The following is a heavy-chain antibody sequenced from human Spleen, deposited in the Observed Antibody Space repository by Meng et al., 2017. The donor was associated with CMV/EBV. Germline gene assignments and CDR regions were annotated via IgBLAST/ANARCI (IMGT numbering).Heavy chain of an antibody. CDR2: IRAYSGNT. Sequence: VPVKVSCKASGYTLPTYGIVWVRQAAGQGLESMGWIRAYSGNTHYAQKIQGRVIMTTDKPTSTVNMELRHLRFDDTAVYYCAWEGSYSGSRYHYGMEVWGQGTTVTVSS. CDR1: GYTLPTYG. V-gene: IGHV1-18*01. D-gene: IGHD1-26*01. J-gene: IGHJ6*02. CDR3: AWEGSYSGSRYHYGMEV.